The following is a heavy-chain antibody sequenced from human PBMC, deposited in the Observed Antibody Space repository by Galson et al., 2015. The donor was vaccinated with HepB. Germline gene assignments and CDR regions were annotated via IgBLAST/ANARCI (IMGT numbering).Heavy chain of an antibody. D-gene: IGHD3-9*01. V-gene: IGHV1-18*01. J-gene: IGHJ6*03. Sequence: SVKVSCKASGYTFTSYGISWVRQAPGQGLEWMGWISAHNGNTNYAQKLQGRVTMTTDTSTSTAYMELRSLRSDDTAVYYCAREGTYYDILTLSYYYYYMDVWGKGTTVTVSS. CDR3: AREGTYYDILTLSYYYYYMDV. CDR2: ISAHNGNT. CDR1: GYTFTSYG.